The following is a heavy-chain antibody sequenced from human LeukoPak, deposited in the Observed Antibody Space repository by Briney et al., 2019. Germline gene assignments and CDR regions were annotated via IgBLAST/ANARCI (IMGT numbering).Heavy chain of an antibody. CDR1: GFTVSSNY. Sequence: GGSLRLSCAASGFTVSSNYMSWVRQAPGKGLEWVSVIYSGGSTSYADSVKGRFTISRDNSKNTLYLQMNSLRAEDTAVYYCARDPSLPYCSGGSCYSHYYYYGMDVWGQGTTVTVSS. V-gene: IGHV3-53*01. CDR2: IYSGGST. CDR3: ARDPSLPYCSGGSCYSHYYYYGMDV. J-gene: IGHJ6*02. D-gene: IGHD2-15*01.